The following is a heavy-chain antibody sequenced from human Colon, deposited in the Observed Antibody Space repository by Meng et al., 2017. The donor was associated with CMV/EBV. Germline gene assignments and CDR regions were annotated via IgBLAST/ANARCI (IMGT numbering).Heavy chain of an antibody. Sequence: SETLSLTCTVSGGSISSYYWSWIRQSPGTGLEWIGHIYHNGITNYNPSLKSRATISVDTSKNQHSLKLSSVTAADTAVYYCARDTGLRRFDYWGQGTLVTVS. V-gene: IGHV4-59*01. CDR3: ARDTGLRRFDY. D-gene: IGHD2-8*02. J-gene: IGHJ4*02. CDR2: IYHNGIT. CDR1: GGSISSYY.